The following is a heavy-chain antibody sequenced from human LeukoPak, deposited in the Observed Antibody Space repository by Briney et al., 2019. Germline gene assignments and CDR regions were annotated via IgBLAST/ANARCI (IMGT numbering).Heavy chain of an antibody. V-gene: IGHV3-21*01. CDR2: ISSSSNSI. D-gene: IGHD6-19*01. J-gene: IGHJ4*02. CDR1: GFTFSSYT. Sequence: GGSPRLSCAASGFTFSSYTMNWVRQAPGKGLEWVSSISSSSNSIYYADSVKGRFTISRDNAKNSLYLQMNSLRAEDTAVYYCARSSSGWLFDFWGQGTLVTVSS. CDR3: ARSSSGWLFDF.